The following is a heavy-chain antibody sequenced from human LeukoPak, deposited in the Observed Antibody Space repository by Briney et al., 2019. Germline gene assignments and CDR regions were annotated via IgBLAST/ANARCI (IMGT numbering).Heavy chain of an antibody. CDR3: ARENYYDY. Sequence: PSETLSLTCTVSGGSISRYYWSWIRQPPGKGLEWIGNIYYSGSTNYNPSLKSRVTISVDTSKNLFSLKLSSVTAADTAVYYCARENYYDYWGQGILVTVSS. J-gene: IGHJ4*02. V-gene: IGHV4-59*01. CDR2: IYYSGST. CDR1: GGSISRYY.